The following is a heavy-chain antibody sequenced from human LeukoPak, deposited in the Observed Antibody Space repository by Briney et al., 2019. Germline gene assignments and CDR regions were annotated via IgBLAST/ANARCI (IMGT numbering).Heavy chain of an antibody. CDR3: ARLGYSSSHLDY. V-gene: IGHV4-59*08. Sequence: SETLSLTCTVSGGSISSYYRSWIRQPPGRGLEWIGYIYYSGSTNYNPSLKSRVTISVDTSKNQFSLKLSSVTAADTAVYYCARLGYSSSHLDYWGQGTLVTVSS. D-gene: IGHD6-13*01. CDR2: IYYSGST. CDR1: GGSISSYY. J-gene: IGHJ4*02.